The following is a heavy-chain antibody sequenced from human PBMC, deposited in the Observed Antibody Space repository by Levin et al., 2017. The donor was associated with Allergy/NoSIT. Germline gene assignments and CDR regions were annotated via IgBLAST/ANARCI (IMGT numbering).Heavy chain of an antibody. D-gene: IGHD3-10*01. CDR1: GFAFSNYA. J-gene: IGHJ4*02. Sequence: LSLTCAASGFAFSNYAMSWVRQAPGKGLEWVSTISGIDDATNYADSVKGRFTISRDHSKSTLFLQMNSLRAEDTAVYYCAKKFSFGSASYLYYFDYWGQGSLVTVSS. CDR2: ISGIDDAT. V-gene: IGHV3-23*01. CDR3: AKKFSFGSASYLYYFDY.